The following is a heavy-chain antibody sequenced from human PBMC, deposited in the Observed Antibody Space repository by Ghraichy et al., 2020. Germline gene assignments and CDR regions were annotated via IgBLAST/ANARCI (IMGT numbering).Heavy chain of an antibody. CDR3: ANTEAAGPEY. CDR1: GFNFDDYA. CDR2: INWDGGST. J-gene: IGHJ4*02. V-gene: IGHV3-43D*03. Sequence: GGSLRLSCAVSGFNFDDYAMHWVRQAPGKGLEWVSVINWDGGSTYYADSVKGRFTISRDNSKNSLYLEMNSLRAEDTAVYYCANTEAAGPEYWGQGTLVTVSS. D-gene: IGHD6-13*01.